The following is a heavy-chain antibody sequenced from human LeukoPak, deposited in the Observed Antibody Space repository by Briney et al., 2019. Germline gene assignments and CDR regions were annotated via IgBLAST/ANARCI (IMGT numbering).Heavy chain of an antibody. CDR2: VYPGDAGT. D-gene: IGHD3-16*01. J-gene: IGHJ3*02. CDR1: GSIFTSYW. Sequence: GAPLQISCTGSGSIFTSYWIGWVRPLPGKGLEWVGIVYPGDAGTRYSPAFQGQVTISADKDNSTAYLQWSSLKASDNAMYYCARDYRVHHDAFDIWDQGKVVTVSS. V-gene: IGHV5-51*01. CDR3: ARDYRVHHDAFDI.